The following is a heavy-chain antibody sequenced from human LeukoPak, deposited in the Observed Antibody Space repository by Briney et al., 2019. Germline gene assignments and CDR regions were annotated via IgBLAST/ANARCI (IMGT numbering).Heavy chain of an antibody. V-gene: IGHV5-51*01. D-gene: IGHD2-2*03. CDR3: AGPPSRGYSSSFEY. CDR1: GYSFPTYW. CDR2: IYPDESNI. Sequence: GESLKISCKGSGYSFPTYWIVWVRQMPGKGLEWMGIIYPDESNIRYSPSFQGQVTISADKSISTAYLQWSSLKASDTAMYYCAGPPSRGYSSSFEYWGQGTLVTVSS. J-gene: IGHJ4*01.